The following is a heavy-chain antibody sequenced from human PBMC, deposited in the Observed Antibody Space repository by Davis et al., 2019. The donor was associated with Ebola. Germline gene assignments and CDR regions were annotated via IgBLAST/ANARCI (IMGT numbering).Heavy chain of an antibody. D-gene: IGHD3-22*01. CDR3: AKDRVRWYYYDSSGYYYGDAFDI. CDR2: IYSGGST. V-gene: IGHV3-53*01. CDR1: GFTVSSNY. J-gene: IGHJ3*02. Sequence: GGSLRLSCAASGFTVSSNYMSWVRQAPGKGLEWVSVIYSGGSTYYADSVKGRFTISRDNSKNTLYLQMNSLRAEDTAVYYCAKDRVRWYYYDSSGYYYGDAFDIWGQGTMVTVSS.